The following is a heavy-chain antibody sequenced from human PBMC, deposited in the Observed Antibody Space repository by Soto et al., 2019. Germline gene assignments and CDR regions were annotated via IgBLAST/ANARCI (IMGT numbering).Heavy chain of an antibody. V-gene: IGHV1-46*01. J-gene: IGHJ3*02. CDR2: INPSGGST. D-gene: IGHD3-10*01. CDR1: GYTFTSYY. Sequence: ASVKVSCKASGYTFTSYYMHWVRQAPGQGXEWMGIINPSGGSTSYAQKFQGRVTMTRDTSTSTVYMELSSLRSEDTAVYYCARDLLTYYYGSGRHDAFDIWGQGTMVTV. CDR3: ARDLLTYYYGSGRHDAFDI.